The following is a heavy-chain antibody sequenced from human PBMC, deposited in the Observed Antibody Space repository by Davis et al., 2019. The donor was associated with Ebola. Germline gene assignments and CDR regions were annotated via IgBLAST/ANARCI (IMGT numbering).Heavy chain of an antibody. D-gene: IGHD1/OR15-1a*01. CDR3: ARANNNWNMFDP. J-gene: IGHJ5*02. Sequence: GGSLRLSCAASGFTFSSYAMSWVRQAPGKGLEWVSAISGSGGSTYYADSVKGRFSVSRDSSRSTLSLQMNSLRAEDTAVYYCARANNNWNMFDPWGQGTLVTVSS. V-gene: IGHV3-23*01. CDR1: GFTFSSYA. CDR2: ISGSGGST.